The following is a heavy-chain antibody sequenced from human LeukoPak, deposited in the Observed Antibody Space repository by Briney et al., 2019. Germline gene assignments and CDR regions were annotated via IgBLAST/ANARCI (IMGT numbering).Heavy chain of an antibody. CDR3: ARGLGRFLNDAFDI. J-gene: IGHJ3*02. Sequence: ASVKVSCKASGGTFSSYAISWVRQAPGDGLEWRGGIIPIFGTANYAQKFQGRVTITADESTSTAYMELSSLRSEDTAVYYCARGLGRFLNDAFDIWGQGQWSPSLQ. CDR1: GGTFSSYA. CDR2: IIPIFGTA. D-gene: IGHD3-3*01. V-gene: IGHV1-69*13.